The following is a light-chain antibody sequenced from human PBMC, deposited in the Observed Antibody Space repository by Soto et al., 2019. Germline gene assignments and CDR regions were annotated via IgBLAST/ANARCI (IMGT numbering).Light chain of an antibody. J-gene: IGKJ3*01. V-gene: IGKV4-1*01. CDR3: QQRSNWPPFT. CDR1: QSVLYSSNNKNY. Sequence: DIVMTQSPDSLAVSLGERATINCKSSQSVLYSSNNKNYLAWYQQKPGQPPKLLIYWASTRESGVPDRFSGSGSGTDFTLTISSLQAEDVAVYYCQQRSNWPPFTFGPGTKVEIK. CDR2: WAS.